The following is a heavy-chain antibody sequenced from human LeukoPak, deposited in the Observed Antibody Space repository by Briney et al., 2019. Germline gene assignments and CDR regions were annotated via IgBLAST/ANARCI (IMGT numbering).Heavy chain of an antibody. CDR3: ARSTGWYPFPDY. J-gene: IGHJ4*02. D-gene: IGHD6-19*01. CDR1: GFSFGSYY. Sequence: PGGSLRLSCAASGFSFGSYYISWVRQAPGKGLEWVASINQDAGEKKYVGSVKGRFTISRDNAKNSLYLQMNSLRAEDTAVYYCARSTGWYPFPDYWGQGTLVTVSS. V-gene: IGHV3-7*01. CDR2: INQDAGEK.